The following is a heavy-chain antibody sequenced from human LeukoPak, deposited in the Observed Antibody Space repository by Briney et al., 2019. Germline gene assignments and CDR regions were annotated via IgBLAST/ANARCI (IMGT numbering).Heavy chain of an antibody. CDR1: GYTFTSYD. Sequence: ASVKVSCKASGYTFTSYDINWVRQATGQGLEWMGWMNPNSGNTGYAQKFQGRVTITRNTSISTAYMELSSLRSEDTAAYYCARTYYDILTGYNPYFDYWGQGTLVTVSS. CDR2: MNPNSGNT. J-gene: IGHJ4*02. D-gene: IGHD3-9*01. V-gene: IGHV1-8*03. CDR3: ARTYYDILTGYNPYFDY.